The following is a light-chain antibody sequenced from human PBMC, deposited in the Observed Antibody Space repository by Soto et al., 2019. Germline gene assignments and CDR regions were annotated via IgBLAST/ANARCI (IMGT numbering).Light chain of an antibody. J-gene: IGKJ2*01. Sequence: ETLLTQSPATLSVSPGERATLSCRASQSVRGNLAWYQQKPGQAPRLLLYGASTRAPGIPDRFSGSGFGTEFSLTIISLQSEDFSVYYCQQHNDWPPSTFGQGTKLEIK. V-gene: IGKV3-15*01. CDR3: QQHNDWPPST. CDR1: QSVRGN. CDR2: GAS.